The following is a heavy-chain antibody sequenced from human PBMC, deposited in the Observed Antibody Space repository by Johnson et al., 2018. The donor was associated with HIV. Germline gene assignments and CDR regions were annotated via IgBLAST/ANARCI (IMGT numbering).Heavy chain of an antibody. CDR1: GFTFSSYA. J-gene: IGHJ3*02. Sequence: VQLVESGGGVVQHGRSLRLSCAASGFTFSSYAMHWVRQAPGKGLEWVSGINWHGGSTDYADSVKGRFTISRNNAKNSLFLQMNSLTAEATAVYYCARLVATKDYAFDIWGQGTLVTVSS. CDR2: INWHGGST. CDR3: ARLVATKDYAFDI. D-gene: IGHD5-12*01. V-gene: IGHV3-20*04.